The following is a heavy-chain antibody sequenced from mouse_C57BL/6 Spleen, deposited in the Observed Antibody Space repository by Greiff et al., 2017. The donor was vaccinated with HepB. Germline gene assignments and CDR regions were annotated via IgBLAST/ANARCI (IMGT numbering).Heavy chain of an antibody. V-gene: IGHV1-82*01. CDR1: GYAFSSSW. D-gene: IGHD2-4*01. Sequence: QVQLQQSGPELVKPGASVKISCKASGYAFSSSWMNWVKQRPGKGLEWIGRIYPGDGDTNYNGKFKGKGTLTADKSSSTAYMQLSSLTSEDSAVYFCAREDYDYDRFAYWGQGTLVTVSA. J-gene: IGHJ3*01. CDR3: AREDYDYDRFAY. CDR2: IYPGDGDT.